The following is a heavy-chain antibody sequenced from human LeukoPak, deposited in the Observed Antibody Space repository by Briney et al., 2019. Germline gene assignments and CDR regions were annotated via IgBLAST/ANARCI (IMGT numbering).Heavy chain of an antibody. J-gene: IGHJ3*02. Sequence: QSGGSLRLSCAASGFTFSSYSMNWVRQAPGKGLEWVSYISSSSSTIYYADSVKGRFTISRDNAKNSLYLQMNSLRAEDTAVYCCARSGAFDIWGQGTMVTVSS. V-gene: IGHV3-48*04. CDR1: GFTFSSYS. CDR2: ISSSSSTI. CDR3: ARSGAFDI.